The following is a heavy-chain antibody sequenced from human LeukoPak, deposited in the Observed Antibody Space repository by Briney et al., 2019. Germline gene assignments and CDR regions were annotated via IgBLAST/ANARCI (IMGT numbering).Heavy chain of an antibody. V-gene: IGHV4-59*01. Sequence: SETLSLTCSVSGGSISRYYWSWIRQPPGKGLEWMGYVYYSGSTNYNPSLKSRLIISVDTSKNQFSLKLTSVTAADTAVYYCARQDCGGDCYPHDYWGQGVLVTVSS. D-gene: IGHD2-21*02. J-gene: IGHJ4*02. CDR2: VYYSGST. CDR1: GGSISRYY. CDR3: ARQDCGGDCYPHDY.